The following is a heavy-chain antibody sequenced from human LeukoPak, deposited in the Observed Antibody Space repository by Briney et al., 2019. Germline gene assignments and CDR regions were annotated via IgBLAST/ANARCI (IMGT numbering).Heavy chain of an antibody. CDR1: GFTFSEYG. J-gene: IGHJ4*02. D-gene: IGHD1-26*01. CDR3: AKPGGPPRVGPSQYFEE. V-gene: IGHV3-23*01. Sequence: PGGSLRLSCAASGFTFSEYGMIWVRQAPGKGLEWVSGISYSGGATYYADSVKGRFTISRGNSKSTVYLQMNSLRAEDTAVYYCAKPGGPPRVGPSQYFEEWGQGTLVTVPS. CDR2: ISYSGGAT.